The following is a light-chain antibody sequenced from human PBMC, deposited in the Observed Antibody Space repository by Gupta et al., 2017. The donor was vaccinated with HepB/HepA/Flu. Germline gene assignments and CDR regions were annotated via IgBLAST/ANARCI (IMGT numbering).Light chain of an antibody. Sequence: DIQMTQSPSSLSASVGDRVTITCRASQSISSYLNWYQQKPGKAPKLLTYAASSLQSGVPSRFSGSGSGTDFTLTISSLQPEDFATYYCQQSDSTLWTFGQGTKVEIK. CDR3: QQSDSTLWT. CDR2: AAS. J-gene: IGKJ1*01. CDR1: QSISSY. V-gene: IGKV1-39*01.